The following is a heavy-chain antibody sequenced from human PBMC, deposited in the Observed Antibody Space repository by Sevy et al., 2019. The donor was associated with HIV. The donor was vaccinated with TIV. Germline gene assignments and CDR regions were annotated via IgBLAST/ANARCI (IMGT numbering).Heavy chain of an antibody. J-gene: IGHJ4*02. Sequence: GGSLRLSCAASGFTFSSYGMHWVRQAPGKGLEWVAVISYDGSNKYYADSVKGRFTISRDNSKNTLYLQMNSLRAEDTAVYYRAKDVAYSGSYPDYWGQGTLVTVSS. V-gene: IGHV3-30*18. CDR3: AKDVAYSGSYPDY. D-gene: IGHD1-26*01. CDR1: GFTFSSYG. CDR2: ISYDGSNK.